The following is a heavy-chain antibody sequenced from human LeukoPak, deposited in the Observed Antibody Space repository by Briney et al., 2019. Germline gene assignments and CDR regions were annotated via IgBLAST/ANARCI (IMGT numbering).Heavy chain of an antibody. CDR3: ARDYYGSGGYLDH. J-gene: IGHJ5*02. Sequence: ASVKVSCKASGYTFTGYYMHWVRQAPGQGLEWMGWINPNNGGTNYEQKLQGWVTITRDTSISTAYLELRSLRSDDTAVYYCARDYYGSGGYLDHWGQGTLVTVSS. V-gene: IGHV1-2*04. CDR2: INPNNGGT. D-gene: IGHD3-10*01. CDR1: GYTFTGYY.